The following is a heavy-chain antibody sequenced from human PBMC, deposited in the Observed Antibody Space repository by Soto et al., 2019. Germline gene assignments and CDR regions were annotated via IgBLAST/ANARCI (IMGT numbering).Heavy chain of an antibody. CDR1: GFTFSSYA. V-gene: IGHV3-64*01. Sequence: SLRLSCAASGFTFSSYAMHWVRQAPGKGLEYVSAISSNGGSTYYANSVKGRFTISRDNSKNTLYLQMGSLRAEDMAVYYCARDAGYCSGGSCPRYYFDYWGQGTLVTVSS. CDR3: ARDAGYCSGGSCPRYYFDY. J-gene: IGHJ4*02. CDR2: ISSNGGST. D-gene: IGHD2-15*01.